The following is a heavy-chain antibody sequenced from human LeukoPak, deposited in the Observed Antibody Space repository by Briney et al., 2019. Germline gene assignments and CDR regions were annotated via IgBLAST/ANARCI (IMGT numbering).Heavy chain of an antibody. CDR3: ARGRSSMVRGYYYYYMDV. CDR1: GGSISSYY. V-gene: IGHV4-59*01. Sequence: SETLSLTCTVSGGSISSYYWSWIRQPPGKGLEWIGCIYYSGSTNYNPSLKSRVTISVDTSKNQFSLRLSSVTAADTAVYYCARGRSSMVRGYYYYYMDVWGKGTTVTISS. CDR2: IYYSGST. J-gene: IGHJ6*03. D-gene: IGHD3-10*01.